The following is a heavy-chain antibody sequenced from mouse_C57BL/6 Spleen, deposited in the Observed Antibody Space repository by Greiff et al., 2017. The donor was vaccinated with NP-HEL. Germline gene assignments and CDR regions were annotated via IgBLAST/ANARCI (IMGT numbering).Heavy chain of an antibody. CDR3: ARSKHEGLLRYLDY. Sequence: EVQLQQSGPELVKPGASVKIPCKASGYTFTDYNMDWVKQSHGKSLEWIGDINPNNGGTIYNQKFKGKATLTVDKSSSTAYMELRSLTSEDTAVYYCARSKHEGLLRYLDYWGQGTTLTVSS. CDR1: GYTFTDYN. V-gene: IGHV1-18*01. D-gene: IGHD2-3*01. CDR2: INPNNGGT. J-gene: IGHJ2*01.